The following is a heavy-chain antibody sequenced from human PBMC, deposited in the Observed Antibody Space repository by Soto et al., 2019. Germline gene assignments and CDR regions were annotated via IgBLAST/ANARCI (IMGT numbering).Heavy chain of an antibody. J-gene: IGHJ6*02. CDR2: INRSGST. V-gene: IGHV4-34*01. D-gene: IGHD2-8*02. CDR1: GGAFSGYY. CDR3: ASWWLVPGGLFYYGMDV. Sequence: SVTLSLPYAVYGGAFSGYYWSWIRQPPGKGLEWIGEINRSGSTNYNPSLKSRVTISVDTSKNQFSRKLCSVTAGDTAVYYCASWWLVPGGLFYYGMDVWGQGTTVTASS.